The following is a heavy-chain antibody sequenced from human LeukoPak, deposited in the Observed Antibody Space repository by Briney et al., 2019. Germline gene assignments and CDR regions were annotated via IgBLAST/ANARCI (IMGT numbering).Heavy chain of an antibody. CDR3: VRDNRSYNFDY. J-gene: IGHJ4*02. CDR1: GFTFSRYW. V-gene: IGHV3-74*01. CDR2: IKSDGSST. D-gene: IGHD1-26*01. Sequence: PGGSLRLSCAASGFTFSRYWMHWVRQAPGKGLVRVSCIKSDGSSTSIADSAKGRFTISRDNAKNTVYLQMNSLRAEDTAVYYCVRDNRSYNFDYWGQGTLVTVSS.